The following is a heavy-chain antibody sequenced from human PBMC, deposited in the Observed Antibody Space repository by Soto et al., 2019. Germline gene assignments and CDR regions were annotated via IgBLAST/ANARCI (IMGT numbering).Heavy chain of an antibody. J-gene: IGHJ6*02. V-gene: IGHV4-34*01. Sequence: SETLSLTCAVYGGSFSGYYWSWIRQPPGKGLEWIGEINHSGSTNYNPSLKSRVTISVDTSKNQFSLKLSSVTAADTAVYYCARGGHSSSWYEGGYYYYGMDVWGQGTTVTVSS. CDR1: GGSFSGYY. CDR3: ARGGHSSSWYEGGYYYYGMDV. D-gene: IGHD6-13*01. CDR2: INHSGST.